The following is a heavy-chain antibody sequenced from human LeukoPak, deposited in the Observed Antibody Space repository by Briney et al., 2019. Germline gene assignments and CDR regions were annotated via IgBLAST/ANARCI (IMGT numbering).Heavy chain of an antibody. Sequence: PSQTLSLTCTVSGGSISSGGYYWSWIRQPPGKGLEWIGEINHSGSTNYNPSLKSRVTISVDTSKNQISLKLSSVTAADTAVYYCAREEIVFDYWGQGTLVTVSS. D-gene: IGHD2-15*01. CDR2: INHSGST. V-gene: IGHV4-30-2*01. CDR1: GGSISSGGYY. J-gene: IGHJ4*02. CDR3: AREEIVFDY.